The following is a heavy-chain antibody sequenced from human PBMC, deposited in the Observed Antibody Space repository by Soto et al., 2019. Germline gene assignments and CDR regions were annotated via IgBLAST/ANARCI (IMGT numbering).Heavy chain of an antibody. J-gene: IGHJ6*02. CDR3: ARDSYYTSGNYFTYYNYAMDV. D-gene: IGHD3-10*01. CDR1: GGSLSGATYS. V-gene: IGHV4-30-2*01. CDR2: IFPSGTT. Sequence: PSETLSLTCGVSGGSLSGATYSWNWIRQPPGKGLEWIGYIFPSGTTYYNPSLKSRVTISIDVSKNQFSLSLRSFTAADTAMYYCARDSYYTSGNYFTYYNYAMDVWGQGTTVTVSS.